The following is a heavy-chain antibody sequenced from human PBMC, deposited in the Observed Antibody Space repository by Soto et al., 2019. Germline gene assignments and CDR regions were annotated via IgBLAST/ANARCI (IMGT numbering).Heavy chain of an antibody. Sequence: GGSLRLSCAASGFSVSSNYMSWVRQAPGKGLEWVSVLYTGGSASYADVVKGRFTTSRDSSQNTLYLQMNSLRAEDTAVYYCEEAGAASSVYFHHWGQGTLVTVSS. D-gene: IGHD6-6*01. CDR3: EEAGAASSVYFHH. CDR1: GFSVSSNY. CDR2: LYTGGSA. J-gene: IGHJ1*01. V-gene: IGHV3-53*01.